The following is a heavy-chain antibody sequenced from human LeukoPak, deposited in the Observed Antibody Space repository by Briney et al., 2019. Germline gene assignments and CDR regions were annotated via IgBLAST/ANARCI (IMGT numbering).Heavy chain of an antibody. J-gene: IGHJ4*02. D-gene: IGHD3-3*01. V-gene: IGHV4-34*01. CDR1: GGSFSGYY. Sequence: SETLSLTCAVYGGSFSGYYWSWLRQPPGKGLEWIGEINHSGSTNYNPSLKSRVTISVDTSKNQFSLKLSSVTAADTAVYYCARVPRSFWSGYYSWGQGTLVTVSS. CDR3: ARVPRSFWSGYYS. CDR2: INHSGST.